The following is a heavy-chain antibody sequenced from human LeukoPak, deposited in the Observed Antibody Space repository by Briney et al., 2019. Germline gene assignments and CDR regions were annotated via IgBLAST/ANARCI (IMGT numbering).Heavy chain of an antibody. V-gene: IGHV4-4*02. CDR3: ARVHPGGPHGNFDL. Sequence: NPSETLSLTCAVSGGSISSSNWWSWVRQPPGKGLEWIGEIYHSGSTNYNPSLKSRVTISVDKSKNQFSLKLSSVTAADTAVYYCARVHPGGPHGNFDLWGRGTQVTVSS. CDR1: GGSISSSNW. D-gene: IGHD4-23*01. CDR2: IYHSGST. J-gene: IGHJ2*01.